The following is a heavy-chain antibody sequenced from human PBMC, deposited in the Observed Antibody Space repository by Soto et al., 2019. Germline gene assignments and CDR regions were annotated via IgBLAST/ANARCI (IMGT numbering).Heavy chain of an antibody. CDR2: VDADGSSA. CDR3: ARSYGVAPPWGEFFNY. Sequence: VQLVESGGGLVQPGESLRLSCVASGFTFGNYWMHWVRQAPGKGVVWVSRVDADGSSANYTDSMKGRFTISRDNARNTLYLQEDSLSVEDTAVYYCARSYGVAPPWGEFFNYWGQGTLVTVSS. J-gene: IGHJ4*02. V-gene: IGHV3-74*01. D-gene: IGHD3-16*01. CDR1: GFTFGNYW.